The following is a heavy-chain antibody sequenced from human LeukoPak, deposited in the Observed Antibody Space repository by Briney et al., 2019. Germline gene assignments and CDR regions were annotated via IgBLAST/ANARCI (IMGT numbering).Heavy chain of an antibody. CDR3: ARHSPSIWFAELSAPRA. Sequence: PSETLPLTCTVSGGSISSSSYYWGWIRQPPGKGLEWIGSIYYSGSTYYNPSLKSRVTISVDTSKNQFSLKLSSVTAADTAVYYCARHSPSIWFAELSAPRAWGQGTLVTVSS. CDR2: IYYSGST. CDR1: GGSISSSSYY. J-gene: IGHJ4*02. D-gene: IGHD3-10*01. V-gene: IGHV4-39*01.